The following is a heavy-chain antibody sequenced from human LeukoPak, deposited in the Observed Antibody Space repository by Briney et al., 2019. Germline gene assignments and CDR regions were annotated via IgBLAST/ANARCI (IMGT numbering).Heavy chain of an antibody. D-gene: IGHD6-13*01. J-gene: IGHJ5*02. CDR2: IYYSGST. CDR3: AGWYSSSWYWLDP. Sequence: PSETLSLTCTVSGGSISSYYWTWIRQPPGKGLEWIGYIYYSGSTNYNPSLKSRVTISLDTSKNQFSLKLTSVTAADTAVYYCAGWYSSSWYWLDPWGQGTLVTVSS. CDR1: GGSISSYY. V-gene: IGHV4-59*01.